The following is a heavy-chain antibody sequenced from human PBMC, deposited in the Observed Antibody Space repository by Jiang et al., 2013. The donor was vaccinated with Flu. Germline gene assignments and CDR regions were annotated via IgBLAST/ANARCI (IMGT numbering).Heavy chain of an antibody. Sequence: GPGLVKPSETLSLNCSVSGGSISSYYWSWIRQPPGKGLEWIGYIYYSGSTNYNPSLKSRVTMSLDTSKNQFSLKLSSVSAADTAVYYCARDIASRPRPFEVWGQGTMVTVSS. D-gene: IGHD6-6*01. CDR1: GGSISSYY. V-gene: IGHV4-59*01. CDR3: ARDIASRPRPFEV. CDR2: IYYSGST. J-gene: IGHJ3*01.